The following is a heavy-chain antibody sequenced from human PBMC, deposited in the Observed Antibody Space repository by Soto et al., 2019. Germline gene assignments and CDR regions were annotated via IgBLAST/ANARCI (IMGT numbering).Heavy chain of an antibody. CDR1: GFTFSSYA. CDR2: ISGSGGST. V-gene: IGHV3-23*01. CDR3: AKRGGYGDYYYYGMDV. J-gene: IGHJ6*02. Sequence: GGSLRLSCAASGFTFSSYAMSWVRQAPGKGLEWVSAISGSGGSTYYADSVKGRFTISRDNSKNTLYLQMNSLRAEDTAVYYCAKRGGYGDYYYYGMDVWGQGTTVTVSS. D-gene: IGHD4-17*01.